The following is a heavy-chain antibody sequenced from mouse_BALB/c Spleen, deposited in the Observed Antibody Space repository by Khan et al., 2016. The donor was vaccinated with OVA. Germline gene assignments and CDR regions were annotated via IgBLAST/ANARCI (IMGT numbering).Heavy chain of an antibody. D-gene: IGHD1-3*01. V-gene: IGHV1S137*01. CDR3: ARGSGNSRFAY. J-gene: IGHJ3*01. CDR1: GDTFTDYA. CDR2: ISTYYGDA. Sequence: QLQQSGAELVRPGVSVKISCKGSGDTFTDYAMHWVKQSHAKSLEWIGVISTYYGDADYNQKSKGKATMTVDKSSSTAYMELARLTSEDSAIYDCARGSGNSRFAYWGQGTLVTVSA.